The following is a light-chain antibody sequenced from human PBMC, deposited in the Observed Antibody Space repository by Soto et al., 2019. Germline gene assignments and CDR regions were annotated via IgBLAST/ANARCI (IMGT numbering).Light chain of an antibody. CDR1: QTISSN. Sequence: DIPMTQSPSSLSASVGDRVTITCRASQTISSNLNWYQQRPGKAPKLMIYAASSLQSGVSSRFSGSGSGTDFTLTISDLQPEDFATYYCQQSYSTLFAFGPGTKVDIK. V-gene: IGKV1-39*01. CDR2: AAS. J-gene: IGKJ3*01. CDR3: QQSYSTLFA.